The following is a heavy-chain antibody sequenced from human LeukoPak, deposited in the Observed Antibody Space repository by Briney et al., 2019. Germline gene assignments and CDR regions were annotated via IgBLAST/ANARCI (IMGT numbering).Heavy chain of an antibody. Sequence: GRSLRLSCAASGFTFSSYGIHWVRQAPGKGLEWVAVIWYDGSNKYYADSVKGRFTISRDNSKNTVYLQMNSLRAEDTAVYYCAREGGSGYAGDYWGQGTLVTVSS. CDR2: IWYDGSNK. CDR3: AREGGSGYAGDY. CDR1: GFTFSSYG. D-gene: IGHD5-12*01. J-gene: IGHJ4*02. V-gene: IGHV3-33*01.